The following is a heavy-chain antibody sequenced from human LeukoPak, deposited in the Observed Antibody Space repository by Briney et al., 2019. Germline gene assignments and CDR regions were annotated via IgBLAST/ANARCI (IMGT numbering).Heavy chain of an antibody. V-gene: IGHV4-39*07. Sequence: PSETLSLTCTVSGGSISSSSYYWGWIRQPPGKDLEWIGSIYFSGSTYYNPSLKSRVTISVDTSKNQFSLKLSSVTAADTAVYYCARARGYSYGPPSPDYWGQGTLVTVSS. CDR1: GGSISSSSYY. CDR2: IYFSGST. CDR3: ARARGYSYGPPSPDY. D-gene: IGHD5-18*01. J-gene: IGHJ4*02.